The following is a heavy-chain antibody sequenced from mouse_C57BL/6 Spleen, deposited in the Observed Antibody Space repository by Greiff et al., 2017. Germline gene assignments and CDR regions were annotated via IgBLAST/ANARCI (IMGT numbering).Heavy chain of an antibody. D-gene: IGHD1-1*01. CDR1: GFTFSSYA. CDR2: ISRGGDYI. Sequence: EVQLVESGEGLVKPGGSLKLSCAASGFTFSSYAMSWVRQTPEKRLEWVAYISRGGDYIYYADTVKGRFTISRDNARNTLYLQMSSLKSEDTAMYYCTREGGITTLSRDAMDYWGQGTSVTVSS. V-gene: IGHV5-9-1*02. J-gene: IGHJ4*01. CDR3: TREGGITTLSRDAMDY.